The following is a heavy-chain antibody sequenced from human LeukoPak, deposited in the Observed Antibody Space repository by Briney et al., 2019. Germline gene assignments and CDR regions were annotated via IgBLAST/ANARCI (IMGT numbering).Heavy chain of an antibody. CDR1: GYTFTGYY. J-gene: IGHJ4*02. Sequence: ASVKVSCKASGYTFTGYYMHWVRQAPGQGLEWMGWIYPNSGGTNYAQKFKGRVTMTRDTSISTAYMELSRLRSDDTAVYYCARVWGYAANLNYWGQGTLVTVSS. CDR3: ARVWGYAANLNY. CDR2: IYPNSGGT. D-gene: IGHD3-16*01. V-gene: IGHV1-2*02.